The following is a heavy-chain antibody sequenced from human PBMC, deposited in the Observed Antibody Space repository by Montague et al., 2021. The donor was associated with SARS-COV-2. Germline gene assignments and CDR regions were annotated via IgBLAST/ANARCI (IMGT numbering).Heavy chain of an antibody. Sequence: SETLSLTCTVSGGSISSSNYYWGWIRQPPGKGLEWIGNMYYSGSTYYNPSLKSRVTISIDTSKNQFSLKLSSVTAADTAVYYCARDAFVLRSSTKGIVGWGQGTPVTVSS. CDR3: ARDAFVLRSSTKGIVG. CDR2: MYYSGST. CDR1: GGSISSSNYY. D-gene: IGHD2-2*01. V-gene: IGHV4-39*07. J-gene: IGHJ6*02.